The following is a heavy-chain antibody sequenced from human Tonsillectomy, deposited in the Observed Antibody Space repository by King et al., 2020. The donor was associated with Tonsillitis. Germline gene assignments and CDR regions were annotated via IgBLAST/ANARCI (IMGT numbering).Heavy chain of an antibody. D-gene: IGHD3-10*01. CDR2: IYTSGST. Sequence: VQLQESGPGLVKPSETLSLTCTVSGGSISSYYWSWIRQPAGKGLEWIGRIYTSGSTNYNPSLKSRVTMSVDTSKNQFSLKLSSVTAADTAVYYWARVRKRGVTSGWFDPWGQGTLVTVSS. V-gene: IGHV4-4*07. CDR3: ARVRKRGVTSGWFDP. J-gene: IGHJ5*02. CDR1: GGSISSYY.